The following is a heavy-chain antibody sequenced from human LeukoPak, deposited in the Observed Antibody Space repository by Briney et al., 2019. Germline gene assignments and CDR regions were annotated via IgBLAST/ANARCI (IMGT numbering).Heavy chain of an antibody. CDR3: ARWKWELRGIFDY. V-gene: IGHV3-21*01. J-gene: IGHJ4*02. Sequence: GGSLRLSCAASGFTFSSYSMNWVRQAPGKGLEWVSSISSSSSYIYYADSVKGRFTISRDNAKNSLYLQMNSLRAEDTAVYYCARWKWELRGIFDYWGQGTLVTVSS. D-gene: IGHD1-26*01. CDR1: GFTFSSYS. CDR2: ISSSSSYI.